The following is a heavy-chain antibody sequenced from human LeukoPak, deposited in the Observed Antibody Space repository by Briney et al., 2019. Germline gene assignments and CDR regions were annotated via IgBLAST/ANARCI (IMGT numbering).Heavy chain of an antibody. V-gene: IGHV3-11*01. Sequence: PGVSLRLSCATSGFTFSDYYMTWIRQAPGKGLEWISYISGSGSTIYYADSMKGRFTISRDNAKNSLYLQMNSLRAEDTAVYYCARLPSGNFDFDHWGQGTLVAVSS. D-gene: IGHD4-23*01. CDR2: ISGSGSTI. J-gene: IGHJ4*02. CDR3: ARLPSGNFDFDH. CDR1: GFTFSDYY.